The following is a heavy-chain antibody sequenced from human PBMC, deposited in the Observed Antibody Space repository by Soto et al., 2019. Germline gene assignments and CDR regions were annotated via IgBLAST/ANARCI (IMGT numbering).Heavy chain of an antibody. J-gene: IGHJ4*02. CDR3: ARAPITMIVVAPDY. V-gene: IGHV3-33*01. CDR2: IWYDGSNK. CDR1: GFTFSSYG. D-gene: IGHD3-22*01. Sequence: GGSLRLSCAASGFTFSSYGMHWVRQAPGKGLEWVAVIWYDGSNKYYADSVKGRFAISRDNSKNTLYLQMNSLRAEDTAVYYCARAPITMIVVAPDYWGQGTLVTVSS.